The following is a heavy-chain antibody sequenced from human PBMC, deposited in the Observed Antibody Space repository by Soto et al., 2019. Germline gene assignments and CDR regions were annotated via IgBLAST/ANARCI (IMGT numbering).Heavy chain of an antibody. CDR2: INPKSGDT. Sequence: GASVKVSCKASGYTFTGYYIHWVRQAPGQGLEWMGWINPKSGDTNYAQKFQGRVSMTRDTSITTAYMEVSRLKSDDTAVYYCARGPPPMGTLQTYCDQGTLVAVSS. CDR3: ARGPPPMGTLQTY. D-gene: IGHD1-7*01. J-gene: IGHJ4*02. CDR1: GYTFTGYY. V-gene: IGHV1-2*02.